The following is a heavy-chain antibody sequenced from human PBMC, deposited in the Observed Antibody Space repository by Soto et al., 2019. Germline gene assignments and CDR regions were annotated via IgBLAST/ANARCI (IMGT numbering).Heavy chain of an antibody. Sequence: QLPLQESGSGLVKPSQTLYLICAVCGGSISSGGYSWSWIRQPPGKGLEWIGYIYHSGSTYYNPSLKSRVTISVDRSKNQFSLKLSSVTTADTAVYYCAGGRIGTSRDYWGQGTLVTVSS. J-gene: IGHJ4*02. CDR3: AGGRIGTSRDY. CDR2: IYHSGST. D-gene: IGHD2-2*01. CDR1: GGSISSGGYS. V-gene: IGHV4-30-2*01.